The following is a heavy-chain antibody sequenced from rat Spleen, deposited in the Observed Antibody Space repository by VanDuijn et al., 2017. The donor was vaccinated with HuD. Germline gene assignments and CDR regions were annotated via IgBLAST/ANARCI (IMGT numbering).Heavy chain of an antibody. CDR2: ITNTGGST. CDR1: GFPSRNYY. J-gene: IGHJ3*01. D-gene: IGHD1-12*02. V-gene: IGHV5-25*01. Sequence: EVQLVESGGGLVQPGRSLKLSCAASGFPSRNYYMAWVRQAPTKGLEWVASITNTGGSTYYPDSVKGRFTISRDNAKSTLYLQMNSLRSEDTATYYCARSDGTHYYLPFPYWCQGTLVTVSS. CDR3: ARSDGTHYYLPFPY.